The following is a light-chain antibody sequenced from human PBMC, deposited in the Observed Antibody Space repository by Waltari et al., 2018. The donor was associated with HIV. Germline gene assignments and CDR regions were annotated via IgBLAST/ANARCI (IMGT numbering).Light chain of an antibody. CDR1: SSDVGGYNY. CDR2: EVS. J-gene: IGLJ2*01. V-gene: IGLV2-14*01. CDR3: SSYTSSSTVV. Sequence: QSALTQPASVSGSPGQSITISCTGTSSDVGGYNYVSWYQQHPGKAPKLMIYEVSNRPVGVSNRVSGSKSGNTASLTMSGLQAEDEADYYCSSYTSSSTVVFGGGTKLTVL.